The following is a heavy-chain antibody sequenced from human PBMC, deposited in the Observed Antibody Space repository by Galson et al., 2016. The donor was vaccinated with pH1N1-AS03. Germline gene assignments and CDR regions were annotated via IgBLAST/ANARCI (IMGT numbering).Heavy chain of an antibody. CDR2: INAGNGNT. CDR3: ARERAVYYDSSGYYLDY. CDR1: GYTFTSYA. V-gene: IGHV1-3*03. D-gene: IGHD3-22*01. J-gene: IGHJ4*02. Sequence: SVKVSCKASGYTFTSYAMHWVRQAPGQRLEWMGWINAGNGNTKYSQEFQGRVTITRDTSASTAYMELSSLRSEDMAVYYCARERAVYYDSSGYYLDYWGQGTLVTVSS.